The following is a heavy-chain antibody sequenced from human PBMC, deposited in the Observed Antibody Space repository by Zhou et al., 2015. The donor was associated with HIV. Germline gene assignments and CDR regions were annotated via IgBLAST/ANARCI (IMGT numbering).Heavy chain of an antibody. CDR2: TDPSGNPT. CDR1: GYTFISYY. CDR3: ARERGGYDSSGYVPAWYFDL. Sequence: QVQLVQSGAEVREPGASVNVSCKASGYTFISYYMHWVRQAPGQGLEWMGMTDPSGNPTIHAQRFQGRVTMTRDTSTSTVYMELTSLRSEDTAMYYCARERGGYDSSGYVPAWYFDLWGPGTLVTVAS. J-gene: IGHJ2*01. V-gene: IGHV1-46*01. D-gene: IGHD3-22*01.